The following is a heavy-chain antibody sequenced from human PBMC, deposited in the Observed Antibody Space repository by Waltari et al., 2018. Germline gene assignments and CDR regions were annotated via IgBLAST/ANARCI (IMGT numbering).Heavy chain of an antibody. CDR3: ARHDYGDYVGY. CDR2: INSDGSST. V-gene: IGHV3-74*01. Sequence: EVQLVESGGGLVQPGGSLRLSFAASGFTFSSYWIHWFRQAPGKGLVGVSRINSDGSSTSYADSVKGRFTISRDNAKNTLYLQMNSLRAEDTAVYYCARHDYGDYVGYWGQGTLVTVSS. CDR1: GFTFSSYW. D-gene: IGHD4-17*01. J-gene: IGHJ4*02.